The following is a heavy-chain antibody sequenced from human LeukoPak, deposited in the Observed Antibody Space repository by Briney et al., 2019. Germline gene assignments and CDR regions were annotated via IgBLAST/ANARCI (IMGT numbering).Heavy chain of an antibody. CDR2: IYTSGST. D-gene: IGHD4-17*01. V-gene: IGHV4-4*08. CDR3: AREPSLWTTVTTSFDY. Sequence: SETLSLTCTVSGGYISSYYWSWIRQPPGKGLEWIGRIYTSGSTNYNPSLKSRVTISVDTSKNQFSLKLSSVTAADTAVYYCAREPSLWTTVTTSFDYWGQGTLVTVSS. J-gene: IGHJ4*02. CDR1: GGYISSYY.